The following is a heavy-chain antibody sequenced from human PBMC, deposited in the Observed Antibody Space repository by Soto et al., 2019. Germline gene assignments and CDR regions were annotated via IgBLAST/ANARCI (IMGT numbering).Heavy chain of an antibody. CDR3: ARDSSDPDAFDI. J-gene: IGHJ3*02. Sequence: ASVKVSCKASGYTFAGYYIHWVRQAPGQGLEWMGWINPNSGGTNYAQKFQGWVTMTRDTSISTVYMELSSLRSEDTAVYYCARDSSDPDAFDIWGQRTMVTVS. CDR1: GYTFAGYY. V-gene: IGHV1-2*04. CDR2: INPNSGGT.